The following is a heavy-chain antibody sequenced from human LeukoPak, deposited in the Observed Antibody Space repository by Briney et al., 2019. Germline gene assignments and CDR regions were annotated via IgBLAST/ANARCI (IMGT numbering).Heavy chain of an antibody. CDR1: GYSISSGAY. J-gene: IGHJ4*02. CDR3: VRDPPDY. Sequence: SETLSLTCAVSGYSISSGAYRGWIRQPPGQGLQWIGCIYHDGSTYYNPSLQSRVTISVDTSKNQFSLKLSSVTATDTAVYYCVRDPPDYWGQGTLVTVSS. CDR2: IYHDGST. V-gene: IGHV4-38-2*02.